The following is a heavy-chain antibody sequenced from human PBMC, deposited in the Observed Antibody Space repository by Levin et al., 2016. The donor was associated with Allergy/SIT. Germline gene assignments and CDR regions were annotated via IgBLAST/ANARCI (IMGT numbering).Heavy chain of an antibody. CDR3: VKSPCGGDCYARLYYFDY. Sequence: GESLKISCSASGFTFSSYAMHWVRQAPGKGLEYVSAISSNGGSTYYADSVKGRFTISRDNSKNTLYLQMSSLRAEDTAVYYCVKSPCGGDCYARLYYFDYWGQGTLVTVSS. J-gene: IGHJ4*02. CDR2: ISSNGGST. D-gene: IGHD2-21*02. V-gene: IGHV3-64D*09. CDR1: GFTFSSYA.